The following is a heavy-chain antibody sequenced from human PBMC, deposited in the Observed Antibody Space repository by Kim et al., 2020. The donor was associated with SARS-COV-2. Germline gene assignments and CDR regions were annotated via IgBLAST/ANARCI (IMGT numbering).Heavy chain of an antibody. V-gene: IGHV4-34*01. D-gene: IGHD4-17*01. CDR1: GGSFSGYY. J-gene: IGHJ2*01. CDR3: ASPLTNWYFDL. CDR2: INHSGST. Sequence: SETLSLTCAVYGGSFSGYYWSWIRQPPGKGLEWIGEINHSGSTNYNPSLKSRVTISVDTSKNQFSLKLSSVTAADTAVYYCASPLTNWYFDLWGRGTLVTISS.